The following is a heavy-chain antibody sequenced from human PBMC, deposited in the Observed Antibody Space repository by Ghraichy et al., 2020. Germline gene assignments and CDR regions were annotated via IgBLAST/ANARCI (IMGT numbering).Heavy chain of an antibody. D-gene: IGHD3-16*01. V-gene: IGHV3-33*01. CDR1: GFTFGNYG. Sequence: GGSLRLSCAASGFTFGNYGMHWVRQAPGKGPEWVAVIWYDGSQKYYSDSVKGRFTISRDNSKNTLFLQMTSLRVEDMAIYYCARVFGPSDYYYYGLEVWGQGTTVTVSS. J-gene: IGHJ6*02. CDR3: ARVFGPSDYYYYGLEV. CDR2: IWYDGSQK.